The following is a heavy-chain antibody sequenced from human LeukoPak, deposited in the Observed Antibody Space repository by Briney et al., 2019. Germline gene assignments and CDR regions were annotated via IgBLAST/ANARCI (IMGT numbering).Heavy chain of an antibody. CDR2: IFHSGST. CDR3: ARRGYSGSYYGFFDY. J-gene: IGHJ4*02. V-gene: IGHV4-4*02. Sequence: PSETLSLTCAVSGGSISSNNWWSWVRQPPGKGLEWIGEIFHSGSTNYNPSLKSRVTISLDKSSNQFSLKLSSVTAADTAVYYCARRGYSGSYYGFFDYWGQGTLVTVSS. CDR1: GGSISSNNW. D-gene: IGHD3-10*01.